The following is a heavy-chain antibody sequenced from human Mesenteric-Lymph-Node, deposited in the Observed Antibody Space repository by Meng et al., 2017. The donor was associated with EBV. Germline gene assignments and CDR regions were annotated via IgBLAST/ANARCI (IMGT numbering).Heavy chain of an antibody. Sequence: QVQLGQSGAEVKKPGASVKVSFKDSGYTFTSYGITWVRQAPGQGLEWMGWTSAYNGNTKYAQKLQGRVTMTTDTSTSTAYMELRSLISDDTAVYYCARVGREWELLGWFDPGGQGTLVTVSS. CDR1: GYTFTSYG. J-gene: IGHJ5*02. CDR2: TSAYNGNT. V-gene: IGHV1-18*01. CDR3: ARVGREWELLGWFDP. D-gene: IGHD1-26*01.